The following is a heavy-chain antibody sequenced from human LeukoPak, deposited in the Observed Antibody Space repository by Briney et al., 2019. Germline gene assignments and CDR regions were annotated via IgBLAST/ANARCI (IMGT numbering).Heavy chain of an antibody. CDR1: GSSISSGSYY. J-gene: IGHJ5*02. V-gene: IGHV4-61*02. CDR2: IYTSGST. CDR3: ARGLPRVLWFGERGGWFDP. Sequence: SETLSLTCTVSGSSISSGSYYWSWSRQPAGKGLEWIGRIYTSGSTNSNPSLKSRVTISVDTSKNQFSLKLSSVTAADTAVYYWARGLPRVLWFGERGGWFDPWGEGTLVTVSS. D-gene: IGHD3-10*01.